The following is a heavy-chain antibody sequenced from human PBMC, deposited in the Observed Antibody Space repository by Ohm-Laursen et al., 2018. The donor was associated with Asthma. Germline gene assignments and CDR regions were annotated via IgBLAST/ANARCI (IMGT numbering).Heavy chain of an antibody. CDR3: ARADVVVPAAIYYYYGMDV. J-gene: IGHJ6*02. CDR2: INPSGGNT. CDR1: GYTFTSYY. Sequence: ASVKLSCQASGYTFTSYYMHWVRQPPGHGLEWMGIINPSGGNTSYAQKFQGRVTMTRDTSTSTVYMELSSLRSEDTAVYYCARADVVVPAAIYYYYGMDVWGQGTPVTVSS. D-gene: IGHD2-2*01. V-gene: IGHV1-46*03.